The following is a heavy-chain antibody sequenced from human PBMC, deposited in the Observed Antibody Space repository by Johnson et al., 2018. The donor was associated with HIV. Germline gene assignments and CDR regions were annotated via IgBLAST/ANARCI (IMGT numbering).Heavy chain of an antibody. CDR2: ISTSGSTI. J-gene: IGHJ3*02. CDR3: ARGPIADDAFDI. D-gene: IGHD3-16*02. CDR1: GFTFSDHY. Sequence: QVQLVESGGGVVQPGRSLRLSCAASGFTFSDHYMSWIRQAPGKGLEWVADISTSGSTIYYADSVKGRFTISRDNSKNTLYLQMNSLRAEDTAVYFCARGPIADDAFDIWGQGTMVTVSS. V-gene: IGHV3-11*04.